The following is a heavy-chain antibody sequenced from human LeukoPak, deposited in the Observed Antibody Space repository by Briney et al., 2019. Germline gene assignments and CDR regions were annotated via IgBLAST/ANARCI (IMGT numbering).Heavy chain of an antibody. V-gene: IGHV4-34*01. CDR2: INHSGST. CDR1: GGSFSGYY. CDR3: ARHYAASWYYT. Sequence: SETLSLTCAVYGGSFSGYYWSWIRQPPGKGLEWIGEINHSGSTNYNPSLKSRVTISVDTPKNQFSLKLSSVTAADTAVYYCARHYAASWYYTWGQGTLVTVSS. J-gene: IGHJ5*02. D-gene: IGHD2-2*01.